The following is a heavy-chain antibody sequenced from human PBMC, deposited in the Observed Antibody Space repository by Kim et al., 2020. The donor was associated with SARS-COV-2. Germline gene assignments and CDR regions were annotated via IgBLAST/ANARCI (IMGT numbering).Heavy chain of an antibody. CDR1: GYTFTSYA. J-gene: IGHJ1*01. Sequence: ASVKVSCKASGYTFTSYAMHWVRQAPGQRLEWMGWINAGNGNTKYLQKFQGRVTITRDTSASTAYMELSSLRSEDTAVYYCAIGYSSSWYLAEYFQHWGQGTLVTVSS. CDR2: INAGNGNT. CDR3: AIGYSSSWYLAEYFQH. V-gene: IGHV1-3*01. D-gene: IGHD6-13*01.